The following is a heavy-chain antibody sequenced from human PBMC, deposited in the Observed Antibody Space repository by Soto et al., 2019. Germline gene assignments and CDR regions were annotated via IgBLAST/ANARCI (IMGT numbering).Heavy chain of an antibody. CDR1: GGSISSGDYY. Sequence: QVQLQESGPGLVKPSQTLSLTCTVSGGSISSGDYYWSWIRQPPGKGLEWIGYIYYSGSTYYNPSLKSRVNKSVDTAKNQFSPKLSSVAAGGTAGYYCAQSPTVTTEGGGTFDYWGQGTLVTVSS. CDR3: AQSPTVTTEGGGTFDY. CDR2: IYYSGST. J-gene: IGHJ4*02. V-gene: IGHV4-30-4*01. D-gene: IGHD4-4*01.